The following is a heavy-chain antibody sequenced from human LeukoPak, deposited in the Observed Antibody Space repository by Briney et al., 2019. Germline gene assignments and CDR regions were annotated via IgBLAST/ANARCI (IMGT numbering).Heavy chain of an antibody. Sequence: GGSLRLSCAASGFIFSSYSMNWVRQAPGKGLEWVSSISSSSTYIYYADSVKGRFTISRDNSKNTLYLQMNSLRAEDTAVYYCARDREMATIGDWFDPWGQGTLVTVSS. CDR3: ARDREMATIGDWFDP. CDR2: ISSSSTYI. J-gene: IGHJ5*02. CDR1: GFIFSSYS. V-gene: IGHV3-21*01. D-gene: IGHD5-24*01.